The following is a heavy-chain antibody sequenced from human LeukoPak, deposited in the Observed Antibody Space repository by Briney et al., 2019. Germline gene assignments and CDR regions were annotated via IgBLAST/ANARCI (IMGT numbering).Heavy chain of an antibody. CDR2: IYYSGST. Sequence: SETLSLICTVSGGSISSYYWSWIRQPPGKGLEWVGYIYYSGSTKYNPSLKSRVTISVDTSKNQYSLKLSSVTAADTAVYYCARSAPPDPYTYFDYWGQGTLVTVSS. V-gene: IGHV4-59*08. D-gene: IGHD2-2*02. CDR1: GGSISSYY. CDR3: ARSAPPDPYTYFDY. J-gene: IGHJ4*02.